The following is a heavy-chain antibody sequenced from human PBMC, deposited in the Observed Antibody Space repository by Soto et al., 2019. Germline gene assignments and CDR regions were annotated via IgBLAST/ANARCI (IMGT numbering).Heavy chain of an antibody. CDR3: ARGQYSSGGGYFDY. CDR1: GFTFSSYE. D-gene: IGHD6-19*01. CDR2: ISSSGSPI. J-gene: IGHJ4*02. Sequence: EVQLVESGGGLVQPGGSLRLSCAASGFTFSSYEMNWVRQAPGKGLEWVSYISSSGSPIYYADSVKGRFTISRDNAKNSRYLKRDGLRAEDTAVYYCARGQYSSGGGYFDYWGQETLVTVSS. V-gene: IGHV3-48*03.